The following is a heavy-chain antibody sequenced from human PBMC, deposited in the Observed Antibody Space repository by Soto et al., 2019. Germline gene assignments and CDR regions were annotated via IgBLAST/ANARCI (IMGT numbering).Heavy chain of an antibody. D-gene: IGHD3-22*01. J-gene: IGHJ3*02. CDR2: ISSSGTTI. CDR3: ARDEYYYEVDAFDI. Sequence: GSLRLSCAASGFTFSDYYMNWIRQAPGKGLEWVSYISSSGTTIYYADSVKGRFIISRDNAKNSLYLQMNSLRAEDTAVYYCARDEYYYEVDAFDIWGQGTMVTVSS. CDR1: GFTFSDYY. V-gene: IGHV3-11*01.